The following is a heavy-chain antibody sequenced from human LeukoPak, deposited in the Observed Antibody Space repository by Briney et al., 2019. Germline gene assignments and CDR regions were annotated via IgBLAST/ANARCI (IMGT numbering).Heavy chain of an antibody. J-gene: IGHJ3*02. CDR2: ISSSSSYI. CDR1: GFTFSTYS. D-gene: IGHD3-10*01. V-gene: IGHV3-21*01. CDR3: ARDFRQFDFDTMGNDAFDI. Sequence: KAGGSLRLSCAASGFTFSTYSMNWVRQAPGKGLEWVSFISSSSSYIYYAGSMKGRFTISRDNAKNSLFLQMNSLRAEDTAVYYCARDFRQFDFDTMGNDAFDIWGQGTMVTVSS.